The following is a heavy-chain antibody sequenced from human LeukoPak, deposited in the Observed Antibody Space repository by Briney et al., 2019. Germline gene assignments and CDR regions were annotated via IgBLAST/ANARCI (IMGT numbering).Heavy chain of an antibody. Sequence: ASVTVSCKTSGYRFNVYDILWVRQAPGHGLDYVGWISTYTGRANYAQKFQGRVSVITDTSTSTAYLELTNLTSSDTGLYYCARADGTNSGTNAFDVWGLGTMVTVAS. CDR2: ISTYTGRA. D-gene: IGHD4-23*01. V-gene: IGHV1-18*01. J-gene: IGHJ3*01. CDR3: ARADGTNSGTNAFDV. CDR1: GYRFNVYD.